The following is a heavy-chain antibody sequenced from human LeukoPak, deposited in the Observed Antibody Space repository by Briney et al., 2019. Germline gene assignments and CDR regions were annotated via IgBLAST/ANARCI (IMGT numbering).Heavy chain of an antibody. CDR2: IGTASDT. Sequence: GGSLRLSCAASGFTFSSFDMHWVRHPAGQGLEWVSTIGTASDTYYPGSVEGRFTLSRDNAKNSLYLQMNSLTAGDTAVYYCARGPPRGKYYYMDVWGKGTTVTVSS. J-gene: IGHJ6*03. CDR3: ARGPPRGKYYYMDV. V-gene: IGHV3-13*01. CDR1: GFTFSSFD. D-gene: IGHD1-1*01.